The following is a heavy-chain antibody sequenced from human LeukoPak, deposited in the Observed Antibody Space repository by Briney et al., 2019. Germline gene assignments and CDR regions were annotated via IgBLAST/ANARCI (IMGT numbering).Heavy chain of an antibody. CDR3: ARGPYSYDSSGAFDI. CDR2: IYHSGST. V-gene: IGHV4-38-2*02. CDR1: GYSISSGYY. Sequence: SQTLSLTCTVSGYSISSGYYWGWIRQPPGKGLEWIGSIYHSGSTYYNPSLKSRVTISVDTSKNQFSLKLSSVTAADTAVYFCARGPYSYDSSGAFDIWGQGTMVTVSS. J-gene: IGHJ3*02. D-gene: IGHD3-22*01.